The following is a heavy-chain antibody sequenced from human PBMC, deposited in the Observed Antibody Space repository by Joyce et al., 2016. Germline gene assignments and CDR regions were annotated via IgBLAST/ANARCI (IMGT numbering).Heavy chain of an antibody. V-gene: IGHV1-2*02. Sequence: QVQLVQSGAEVKKPGASVKVSCKASGYTFTDYYIHWVRQAPGQGLEWMGGINHNSGGTEYPQKFQGRVTMTRDTSIRTAYMELTGLRSDDTAVYYCARGDLRTSSPLFWYFALWGRGTLVTVSS. CDR3: ARGDLRTSSPLFWYFAL. J-gene: IGHJ2*01. CDR2: INHNSGGT. CDR1: GYTFTDYY. D-gene: IGHD2-2*01.